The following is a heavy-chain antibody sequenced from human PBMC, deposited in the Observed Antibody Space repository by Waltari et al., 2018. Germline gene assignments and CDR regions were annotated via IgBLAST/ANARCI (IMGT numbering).Heavy chain of an antibody. CDR3: ARANDFWSPLSLLYMDV. J-gene: IGHJ6*03. CDR2: IYHSGST. D-gene: IGHD3-3*01. Sequence: QLQLQESGSGLVKPSQTLSLTCAVSGGSISSGGYSWSWIRQPPGKGLEWIGYIYHSGSTYYNPSLKSRVTISVDRSKNQFSLKLSSVTAADTAVYYCARANDFWSPLSLLYMDVWGKGTTVTISS. CDR1: GGSISSGGYS. V-gene: IGHV4-30-2*01.